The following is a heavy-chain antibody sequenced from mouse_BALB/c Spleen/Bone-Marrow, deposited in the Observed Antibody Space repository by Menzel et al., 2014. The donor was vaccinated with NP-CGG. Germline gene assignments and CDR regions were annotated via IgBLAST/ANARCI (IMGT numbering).Heavy chain of an antibody. V-gene: IGHV1-67*01. J-gene: IGHJ4*01. CDR3: AREVRSPWYAMDY. CDR2: ISTYTGNT. Sequence: VKLMESGPEVVRPGVSVKISCKGSGYTFTDYAMHWVEQSHAKSLEWIGVISTYTGNTNYNQKFKGKATMTVDKSSSQAYMERDRVTSEDDAIYFCAREVRSPWYAMDYWGQGTSVTVSS. D-gene: IGHD2-14*01. CDR1: GYTFTDYA.